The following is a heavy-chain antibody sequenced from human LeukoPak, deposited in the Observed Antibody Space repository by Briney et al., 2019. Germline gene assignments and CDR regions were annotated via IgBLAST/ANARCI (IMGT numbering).Heavy chain of an antibody. D-gene: IGHD1-26*01. CDR3: AKWSSGSPGDY. CDR2: ISGSGGST. V-gene: IGHV3-23*01. Sequence: GGSLRPSCAASGFTFSSYAMSWVRQAPGKGLEWVSGISGSGGSTYYADSVKGRFTISRDNSKNTLYLQMNSLRAEDTAVHYCAKWSSGSPGDYWGQGTLVTVSS. J-gene: IGHJ4*02. CDR1: GFTFSSYA.